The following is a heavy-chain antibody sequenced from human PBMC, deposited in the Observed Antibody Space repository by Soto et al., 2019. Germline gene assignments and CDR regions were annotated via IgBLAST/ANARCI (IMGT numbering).Heavy chain of an antibody. CDR1: GYTFTGYY. D-gene: IGHD6-13*01. V-gene: IGHV1-2*02. Sequence: QVQVVQSGAEVKKPGASVKVSCKSSGYTFTGYYMHWVRQAPGQGLEWMGWINPNSGGINYAQKFQGRVTMTRDTSISTAYIELNRLTSDDTAVYYCARGTPAWAAGGHNWFDPWGQGTLVTVSS. CDR2: INPNSGGI. CDR3: ARGTPAWAAGGHNWFDP. J-gene: IGHJ5*02.